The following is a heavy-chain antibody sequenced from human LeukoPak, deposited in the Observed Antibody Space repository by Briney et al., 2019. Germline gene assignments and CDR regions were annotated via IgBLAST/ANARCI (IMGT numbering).Heavy chain of an antibody. CDR2: ISVYNGNT. Sequence: ASVTVSCKASGYTFANSGITWVRQAPGQGLEWMGWISVYNGNTNYAQNLQGRVTLTTDTSTSTAYMELRSLRSDNTALYYCARTCSSSSCYMVHWGQGTLVNVSS. D-gene: IGHD2-2*02. CDR3: ARTCSSSSCYMVH. CDR1: GYTFANSG. J-gene: IGHJ4*02. V-gene: IGHV1-18*01.